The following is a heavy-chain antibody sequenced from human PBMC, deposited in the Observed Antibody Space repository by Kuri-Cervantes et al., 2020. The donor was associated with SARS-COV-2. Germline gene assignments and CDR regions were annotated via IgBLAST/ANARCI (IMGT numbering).Heavy chain of an antibody. CDR2: IYYSWST. V-gene: IGHV4-59*01. Sequence: SETLSLTCTVSGGSISSYYWSWIRQPPGKGLEWIGYIYYSWSTNYNPSLKSRVTISVDTSKNQFSLKLSSVTAADTAVYYCARVGEYSSSLDYWGQGTLVTVSS. CDR3: ARVGEYSSSLDY. CDR1: GGSISSYY. D-gene: IGHD6-13*01. J-gene: IGHJ4*02.